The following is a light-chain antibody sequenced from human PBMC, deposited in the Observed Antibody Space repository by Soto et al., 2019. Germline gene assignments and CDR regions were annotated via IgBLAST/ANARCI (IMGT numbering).Light chain of an antibody. J-gene: IGKJ1*01. Sequence: EIVLTQSPGTLSLSPGARAPLSCRASQSVSSSYLAWYQQKPGQAPRLLIYGASSGATGIPDRFSGSGSGTDFTLTISRLEPEDSAVYYCQHYASSGWTFGQGTKVDIK. CDR3: QHYASSGWT. CDR2: GAS. V-gene: IGKV3-20*01. CDR1: QSVSSSY.